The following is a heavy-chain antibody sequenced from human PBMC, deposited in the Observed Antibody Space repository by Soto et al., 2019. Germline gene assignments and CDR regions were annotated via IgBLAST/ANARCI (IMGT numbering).Heavy chain of an antibody. CDR1: GFTLNTYA. D-gene: IGHD7-27*01. CDR2: ISGSGDNT. CDR3: AKDRGTGTHGVNAFDF. Sequence: EVHLLESGGGLVQPGGSLRLSCAASGFTLNTYAKTWVRQAPGQGLQWVSTISGSGDNTYYSDSVKGRFTISRDNSKNTVYLQMNSLRAEDTAVFYCAKDRGTGTHGVNAFDFWGQGAMVTVSS. J-gene: IGHJ3*01. V-gene: IGHV3-23*01.